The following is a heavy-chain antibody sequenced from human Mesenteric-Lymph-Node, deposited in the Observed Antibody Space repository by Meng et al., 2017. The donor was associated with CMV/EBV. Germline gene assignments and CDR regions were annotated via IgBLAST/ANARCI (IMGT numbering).Heavy chain of an antibody. Sequence: ESLRLSCTVSGGSVSSGSYYWSWIRQPPGKGLEWIGYIYYSGSTNYIPSLKSRVTISVDTSKNQFSLKLSSVTAADTAVYYCATEEAARQYAFDIWGQGTMVTVSS. CDR2: IYYSGST. V-gene: IGHV4-61*01. J-gene: IGHJ3*02. CDR1: GGSVSSGSYY. CDR3: ATEEAARQYAFDI. D-gene: IGHD6-6*01.